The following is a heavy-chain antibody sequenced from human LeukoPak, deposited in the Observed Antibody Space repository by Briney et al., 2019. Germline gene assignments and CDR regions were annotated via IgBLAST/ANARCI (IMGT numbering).Heavy chain of an antibody. CDR2: IAPNSGGT. CDR3: AKEADIVSFDL. CDR1: GYTFTGNH. J-gene: IGHJ2*01. Sequence: GASVKVSCKASGYTFTGNHVHWVRQAPGQGLELMGWIAPNSGGTMYAQKFQDRVTMTSDTSISTAYMELSGLRSDDTAVYFCAKEADIVSFDLWGRGTLVTVSS. V-gene: IGHV1-2*02. D-gene: IGHD2-15*01.